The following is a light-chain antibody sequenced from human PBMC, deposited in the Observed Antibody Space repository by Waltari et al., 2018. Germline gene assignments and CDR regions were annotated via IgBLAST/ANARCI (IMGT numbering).Light chain of an antibody. V-gene: IGLV2-14*01. CDR1: SSDVGGYNF. CDR2: EVT. CDR3: CSYTTTTTVV. J-gene: IGLJ3*02. Sequence: QSALTQPASVSGSPGQSITISCTGTSSDVGGYNFVSWYQQHPGKAPQLMIYEVTNRPSGVSNRFSGSKSGNTASLTISGLLAEDEADYYCCSYTTTTTVVFGGGTKLTVL.